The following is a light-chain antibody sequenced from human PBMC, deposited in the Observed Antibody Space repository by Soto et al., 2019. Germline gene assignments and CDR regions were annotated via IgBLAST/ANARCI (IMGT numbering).Light chain of an antibody. CDR2: DAS. CDR1: QSISSW. Sequence: QMTQSPSTLSASVGDRVTITCRASQSISSWLAWYQQKPGKAPKLLIYDASSLESGVPSRFSGSGSGTEFTLTISSLQPDDFATYYCQQYNSYPWTFGQGTKVEIK. V-gene: IGKV1-5*01. CDR3: QQYNSYPWT. J-gene: IGKJ1*01.